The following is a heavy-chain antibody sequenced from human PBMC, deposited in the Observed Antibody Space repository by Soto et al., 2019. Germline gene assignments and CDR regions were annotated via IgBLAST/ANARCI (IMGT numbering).Heavy chain of an antibody. CDR3: ARKFLGAAAGTGGMDV. V-gene: IGHV1-69*01. D-gene: IGHD6-13*01. CDR1: GGTFSSYA. CDR2: VIPIFGRA. J-gene: IGHJ6*02. Sequence: QVQLVQSGAEVKKPGSSVKVSCKASGGTFSSYAISWVRQAPGQGREWMGEVIPIFGRANHAQKFQGRVTITADESTSTAYRELSSLRSEDTAVYYCARKFLGAAAGTGGMDVWGQGTTVTGSS.